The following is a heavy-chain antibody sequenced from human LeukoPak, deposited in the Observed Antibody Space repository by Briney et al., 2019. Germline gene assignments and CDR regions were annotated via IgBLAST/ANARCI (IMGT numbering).Heavy chain of an antibody. Sequence: GGSLRLSCTPSGFIFGDYAMNWVRQAPGKGLEWVGFIRSKVYGGTTEYAASVKGRFTISKDDSKSIAYLQMSSLKIEDTAVYYCTREVGSYLASDYYYYMDVWGEGTTVTISS. CDR2: IRSKVYGGTT. CDR3: TREVGSYLASDYYYYMDV. CDR1: GFIFGDYA. D-gene: IGHD1-26*01. V-gene: IGHV3-49*04. J-gene: IGHJ6*03.